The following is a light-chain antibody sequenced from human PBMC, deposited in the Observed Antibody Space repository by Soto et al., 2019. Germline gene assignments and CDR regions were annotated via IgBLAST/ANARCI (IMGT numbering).Light chain of an antibody. CDR2: NIY. CDR3: LQATQFPWT. Sequence: DIVMTQSPVSSPVTRGQPASISCRSSQSLVHADGSTHLSCFQERPGQHQRLLINNIYNRVSGVPDRFTGSGAGTEFTLKISRVEVEDVGVYYCLQATQFPWTFGQGTRVESK. J-gene: IGKJ1*01. CDR1: QSLVHADGSTH. V-gene: IGKV2-24*01.